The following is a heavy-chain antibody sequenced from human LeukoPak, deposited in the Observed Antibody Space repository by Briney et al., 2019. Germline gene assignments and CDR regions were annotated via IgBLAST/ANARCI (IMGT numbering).Heavy chain of an antibody. CDR1: GFTFSSYG. D-gene: IGHD3-22*01. CDR2: ISYDGSNK. J-gene: IGHJ4*02. CDR3: AKEGDYYDSSGYQYYFDY. V-gene: IGHV3-30*18. Sequence: GGSLRLSCAASGFTFSSYGMHWVRQAPGRGLERVAVISYDGSNKYYADSVKGRFTISRDNSKNTLYLQMNSLRAEDTAVYYCAKEGDYYDSSGYQYYFDYWGQGTLVTVSS.